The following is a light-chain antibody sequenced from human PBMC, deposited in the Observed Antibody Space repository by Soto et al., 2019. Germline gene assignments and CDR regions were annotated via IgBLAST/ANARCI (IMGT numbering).Light chain of an antibody. J-gene: IGKJ2*01. V-gene: IGKV3-15*01. CDR1: QSVSNN. CDR2: GAS. CDR3: QQYGNRPPVT. Sequence: EIVMSQSPGTLSLSPGERATLSCRASQSVSNNLAWYQQKPGQPPRLLIYGASTRATGIPVRFSGSGSGTEFTLTISSLQSEDFAVYYCQQYGNRPPVTFGQGTKLDIK.